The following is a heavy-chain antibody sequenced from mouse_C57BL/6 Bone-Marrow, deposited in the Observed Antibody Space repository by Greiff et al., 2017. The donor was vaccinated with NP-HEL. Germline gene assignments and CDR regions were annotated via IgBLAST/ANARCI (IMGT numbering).Heavy chain of an antibody. D-gene: IGHD1-1*01. CDR1: GYTFTSYW. Sequence: QVQLQQPGAELVKPGASVKLSCKASGYTFTSYWMHWVKQRPGQGLEWIGMIHPNSGSTNYNEKFKSKATLTVDKSSSTAYMQLSSLTSEDSAVYYCARSGGSPWVDYWGQGTLVTVSA. V-gene: IGHV1-64*01. CDR3: ARSGGSPWVDY. J-gene: IGHJ3*01. CDR2: IHPNSGST.